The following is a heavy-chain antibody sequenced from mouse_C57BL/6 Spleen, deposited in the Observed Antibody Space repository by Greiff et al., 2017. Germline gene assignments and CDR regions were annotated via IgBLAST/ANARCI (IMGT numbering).Heavy chain of an antibody. J-gene: IGHJ3*01. CDR3: ARSGLYYGNYLGWFAY. CDR2: IDPSDSYT. V-gene: IGHV1-59*01. Sequence: QVQLQQPGAELVRPGTSVKLSCKASGYTFTSYWMHWVKQRPGQGLEWIGVIDPSDSYTNYNQKFKGKATLTVDTSSSTAYMQLSSLTSEDSAVYYCARSGLYYGNYLGWFAYWGQGTLVTVSA. CDR1: GYTFTSYW. D-gene: IGHD2-1*01.